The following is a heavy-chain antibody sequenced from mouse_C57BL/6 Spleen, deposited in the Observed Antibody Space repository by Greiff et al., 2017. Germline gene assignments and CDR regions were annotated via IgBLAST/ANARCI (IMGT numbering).Heavy chain of an antibody. CDR3: AREGGFPWFAY. CDR2: INPSNGGT. V-gene: IGHV1-53*01. CDR1: GYTFTSYW. J-gene: IGHJ3*01. D-gene: IGHD1-1*02. Sequence: QVKLKEPGTELVKPGASVKLSCKASGYTFTSYWMHWVKQRPGQGLEWIGNINPSNGGTNYNEKFKSKATLTVDKSSSTAYMQRSSLTSEDSAVYYGAREGGFPWFAYWGQGTLVTVSA.